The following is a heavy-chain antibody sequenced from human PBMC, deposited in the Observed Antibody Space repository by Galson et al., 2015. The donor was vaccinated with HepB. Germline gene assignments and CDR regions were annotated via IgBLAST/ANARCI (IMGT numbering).Heavy chain of an antibody. V-gene: IGHV3-30*03. D-gene: IGHD4-17*01. CDR1: GFTFSSYG. CDR2: ISYDGSNK. CDR3: ARDPYGAGILDY. J-gene: IGHJ4*02. Sequence: SLRLSCAASGFTFSSYGMHWVRQAPGKGLEWVAVISYDGSNKYYADSVKGRFTISRDNSKNTLYLQMNSLRAEDTAVYYCARDPYGAGILDYWGQGTLVTVSS.